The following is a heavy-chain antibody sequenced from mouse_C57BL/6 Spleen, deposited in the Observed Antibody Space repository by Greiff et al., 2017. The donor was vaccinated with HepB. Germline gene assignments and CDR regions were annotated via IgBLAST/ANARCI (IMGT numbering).Heavy chain of an antibody. CDR1: GYSFTGYY. V-gene: IGHV1-42*01. CDR3: ARSLDYDYDEGFDY. CDR2: INPSSGGT. D-gene: IGHD2-4*01. Sequence: EVQLQQSGPELVKPGASVKISCKASGYSFTGYYMNWVKQSPEKSLEWIGEINPSSGGTTYNQKFKAQATLTVDKSSSTAYMQLKSLTSEDSAVYYCARSLDYDYDEGFDYWGQGTTLTVSS. J-gene: IGHJ2*01.